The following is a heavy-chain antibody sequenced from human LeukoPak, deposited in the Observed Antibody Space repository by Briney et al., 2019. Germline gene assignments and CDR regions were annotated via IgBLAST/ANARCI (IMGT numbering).Heavy chain of an antibody. Sequence: PSETLSLTCTVSGGSIRTTNYYWGWIRQPPDKGLEWIGSISYSGSNYYNPSLKSRVTIFGDTSKNQFSLKLTSATAADTALYYCATLGAPRLRFWGQGILVTVSS. CDR2: ISYSGSN. D-gene: IGHD3-16*01. J-gene: IGHJ4*02. V-gene: IGHV4-39*01. CDR1: GGSIRTTNYY. CDR3: ATLGAPRLRF.